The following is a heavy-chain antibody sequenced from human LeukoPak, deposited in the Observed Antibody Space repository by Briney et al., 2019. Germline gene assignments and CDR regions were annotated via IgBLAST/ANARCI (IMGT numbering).Heavy chain of an antibody. CDR1: GGSISSYY. Sequence: PSETLSLTCTVSGGSISSYYWSWIRQPPGKGLEWIGYIYYSGSTNYNPSLKSRVTISVDTSKNQFSLKLSSVTAADTAVYYCARRGRSYYYYYGVDVWGKGTTVTVSS. CDR3: ARRGRSYYYYYGVDV. CDR2: IYYSGST. V-gene: IGHV4-59*01. J-gene: IGHJ6*04. D-gene: IGHD2-15*01.